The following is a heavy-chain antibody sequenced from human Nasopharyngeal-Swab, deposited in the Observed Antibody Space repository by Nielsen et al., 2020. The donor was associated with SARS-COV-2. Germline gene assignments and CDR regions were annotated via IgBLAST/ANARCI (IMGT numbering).Heavy chain of an antibody. CDR1: GGIFSSYA. Sequence: SVQVSCKASGGIFSSYAISWVRQPAGQGLEWMGGIIPIFGTANYAQKFQGRVTITADESTSTAYMELSSLRSEDTAVYYCASGLSIAARQVYYYYGMDVWGQGTTVTVSS. CDR3: ASGLSIAARQVYYYYGMDV. CDR2: IIPIFGTA. V-gene: IGHV1-69*13. J-gene: IGHJ6*02. D-gene: IGHD6-6*01.